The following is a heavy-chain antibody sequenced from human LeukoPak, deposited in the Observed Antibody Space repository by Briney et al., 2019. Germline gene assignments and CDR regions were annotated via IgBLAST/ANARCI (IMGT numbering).Heavy chain of an antibody. CDR1: GFTFSSYG. D-gene: IGHD4-23*01. J-gene: IGHJ4*02. CDR3: ARHDFGGNSGDY. Sequence: GGSLRLSCAASGFTFSSYGMNWVRQPPGKGLEWVSYIGTSSSTIYYADSVKGRFTISRDNARNSLYLQMNSLRDEDTAVYYCARHDFGGNSGDYWGQGTLVTVSS. V-gene: IGHV3-48*02. CDR2: IGTSSSTI.